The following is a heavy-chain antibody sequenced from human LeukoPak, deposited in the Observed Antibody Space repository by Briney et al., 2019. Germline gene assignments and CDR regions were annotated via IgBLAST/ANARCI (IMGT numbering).Heavy chain of an antibody. CDR3: ARDRSFYDILTGYLDY. D-gene: IGHD3-9*01. CDR1: GYTFTSYG. CDR2: ISAYNGNT. J-gene: IGHJ4*02. V-gene: IGHV1-18*01. Sequence: GASVKVSCKASGYTFTSYGISWVRQAPGQGLEWMGWISAYNGNTNYAQKLQGRVTMTTDTSTSTAYMELRSLRSDDTAVYYCARDRSFYDILTGYLDYWGQGTLVTVSS.